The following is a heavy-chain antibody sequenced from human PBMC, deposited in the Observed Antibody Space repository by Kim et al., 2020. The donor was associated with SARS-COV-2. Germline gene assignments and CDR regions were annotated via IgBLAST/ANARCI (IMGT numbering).Heavy chain of an antibody. V-gene: IGHV4-59*09. CDR3: ARGRSAHDY. CDR2: ART. Sequence: ARTNCNPSLKSRVTISVDTSKNQFSLKVNSVTAADTAVYFCARGRSAHDYWGQGTLVTVSS. J-gene: IGHJ4*02.